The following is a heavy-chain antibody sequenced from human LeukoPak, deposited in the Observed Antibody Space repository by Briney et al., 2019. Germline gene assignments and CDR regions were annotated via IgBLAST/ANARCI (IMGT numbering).Heavy chain of an antibody. CDR2: IKQDGSEK. V-gene: IGHV3-7*01. J-gene: IGHJ4*02. CDR1: GFTFSSYW. D-gene: IGHD4-23*01. Sequence: PGGSLRLSCAASGFTFSSYWMSWVRQAPGKGLEWVANIKQDGSEKYYVDSVKGRFTISRDNAKNSLYLQMNSLRAKDTAVYYCARVDDYGGNSGLIDYWGQGTLITVSS. CDR3: ARVDDYGGNSGLIDY.